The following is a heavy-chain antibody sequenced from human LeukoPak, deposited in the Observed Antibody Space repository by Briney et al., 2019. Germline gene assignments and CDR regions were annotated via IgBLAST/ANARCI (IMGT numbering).Heavy chain of an antibody. D-gene: IGHD2/OR15-2a*01. CDR1: GFAFSSSA. J-gene: IGHJ3*02. CDR2: ISGSGGST. V-gene: IGHV3-23*01. Sequence: QAGGSLRLSCAASGFAFSSSAMSWVRQTPGKGLKWVSTISGSGGSTYYADSVKGRFTISRDNSKNTLFLQMNNLRAEDTAVYYCAKSRGNWPEDAFDIWGQGTMVTVSS. CDR3: AKSRGNWPEDAFDI.